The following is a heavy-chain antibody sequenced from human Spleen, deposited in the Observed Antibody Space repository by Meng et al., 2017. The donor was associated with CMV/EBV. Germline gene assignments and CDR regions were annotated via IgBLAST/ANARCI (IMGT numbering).Heavy chain of an antibody. CDR3: ARGASGDIVVVPAATLGDY. J-gene: IGHJ4*02. D-gene: IGHD2-2*01. CDR2: ISSSSSTI. V-gene: IGHV3-11*04. Sequence: GESLKISCAASGFTFSDAWMGWVRQAPGKGLEWVSYISSSSSTIYYADSVKGRFTISRDNAKNSLYLQMNSLRAEDTAVYYCARGASGDIVVVPAATLGDYWGQGTLVTVSS. CDR1: GFTFSDAW.